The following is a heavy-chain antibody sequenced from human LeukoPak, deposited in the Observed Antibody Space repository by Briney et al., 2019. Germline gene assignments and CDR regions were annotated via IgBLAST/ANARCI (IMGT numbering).Heavy chain of an antibody. D-gene: IGHD2-2*01. CDR1: GYTFTDHY. CDR3: TRDHCSFANCYEDYYYGMDV. CDR2: INPNNGGT. V-gene: IGHV1-2*02. Sequence: GASVKVSCKASGYTFTDHYMHWVRQAPGQGLEWMGWINPNNGGTTYTQNFQGRVTMTRDTSISTAYMELSRLRSDDSAIYYCTRDHCSFANCYEDYYYGMDVWGQGTTVTVSS. J-gene: IGHJ6*02.